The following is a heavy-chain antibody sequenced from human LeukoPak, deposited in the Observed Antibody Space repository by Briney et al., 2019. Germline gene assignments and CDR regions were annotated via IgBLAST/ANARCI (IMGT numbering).Heavy chain of an antibody. CDR1: GFTLGSYT. Sequence: GGSLRLSCAASGFTLGSYTMNWVRQAPGKGLEWVSYISSSSSTIQYADSVKGRFTISRDNAEDSVYLQMNSLRVEDTAVYYCARTYDFGIGPPGDAFDNWGQGTLVTVFS. CDR2: ISSSSSTI. D-gene: IGHD3-3*01. J-gene: IGHJ3*02. V-gene: IGHV3-48*01. CDR3: ARTYDFGIGPPGDAFDN.